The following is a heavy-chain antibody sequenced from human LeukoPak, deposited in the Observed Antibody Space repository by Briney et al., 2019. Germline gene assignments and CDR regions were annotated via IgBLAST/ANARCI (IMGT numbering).Heavy chain of an antibody. CDR1: GYRFTSYW. V-gene: IGHV5-10-1*01. J-gene: IGHJ3*02. D-gene: IGHD2-8*01. CDR3: ARHQLLGPCFKGVCSDAFDI. Sequence: GESLRISCKGSGYRFTSYWISWVRQMPGKGLEWMGRIDPSDSYTNYRPSFQGHLTISADKSISTAYLQWSSLKASDTAMYYCARHQLLGPCFKGVCSDAFDIWGQGTMVTVSS. CDR2: IDPSDSYT.